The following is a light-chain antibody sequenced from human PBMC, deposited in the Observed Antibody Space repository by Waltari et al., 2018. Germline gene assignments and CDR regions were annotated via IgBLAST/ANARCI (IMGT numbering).Light chain of an antibody. J-gene: IGKJ2*01. CDR2: WAS. CDR3: QQYYSTPRGT. V-gene: IGKV4-1*01. CDR1: QSVLYSSNNKNY. Sequence: DIVMTQSPDSLAVSLGERATINCKSSQSVLYSSNNKNYLAWYQQKPGQPPKLLICWASTRESGVPDRFSGSGSGTDFTLTISSLQAEDVAVYYCQQYYSTPRGTFGQGTKLEIK.